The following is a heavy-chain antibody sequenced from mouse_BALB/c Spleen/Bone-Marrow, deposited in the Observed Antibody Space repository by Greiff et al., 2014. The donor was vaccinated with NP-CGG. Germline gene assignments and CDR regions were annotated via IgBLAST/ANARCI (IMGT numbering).Heavy chain of an antibody. CDR2: IFPGDGST. Sequence: QVQLQQSGAELVKPGASVKLSCKASGYTFTNFDISWVRQRPEQGLEWIGWIFPGDGSTTYNEKFKGKASLTTDKSSSTAFMQLSRLTSEDSAVYFCARVVHGHYLYYYAMDYWGQGTSVTVSS. CDR3: ARVVHGHYLYYYAMDY. D-gene: IGHD2-1*01. V-gene: IGHV1S56*01. CDR1: GYTFTNFD. J-gene: IGHJ4*01.